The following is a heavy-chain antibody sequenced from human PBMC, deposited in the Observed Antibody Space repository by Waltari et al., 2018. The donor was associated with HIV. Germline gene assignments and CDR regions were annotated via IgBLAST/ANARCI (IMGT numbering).Heavy chain of an antibody. J-gene: IGHJ4*02. V-gene: IGHV4-61*02. CDR2: LYTSGST. CDR3: ARGRSGYLYYFDY. D-gene: IGHD5-12*01. Sequence: QVQLQESGPGLVKPSQTLSLPCTVSGGSISSGSYYWRWIRQPAGKGREWIGRLYTSGSTNYNPSLKSRVTISVDTSKNQFSLKLSSVTAADTAVYYCARGRSGYLYYFDYWGQGTLVTVSS. CDR1: GGSISSGSYY.